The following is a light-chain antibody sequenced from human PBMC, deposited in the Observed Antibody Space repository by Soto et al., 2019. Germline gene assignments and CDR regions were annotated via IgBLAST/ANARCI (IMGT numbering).Light chain of an antibody. V-gene: IGKV3-20*01. Sequence: EIVLTQSPGTLSLSPGERATLSCRASQSVSTYLTWYQQKPGQAPRLLIYGATTRATGIPDRFSGSGSGTDITLTISRLEPEDFAVYYCQHHGGSPLFTFGPGTKVDIK. CDR3: QHHGGSPLFT. J-gene: IGKJ3*01. CDR1: QSVSTY. CDR2: GAT.